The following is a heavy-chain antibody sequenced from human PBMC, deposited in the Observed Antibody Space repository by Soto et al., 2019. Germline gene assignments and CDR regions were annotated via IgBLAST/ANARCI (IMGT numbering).Heavy chain of an antibody. CDR1: GFTLTRNT. V-gene: IGHV3-21*06. CDR2: ISSTTNYI. Sequence: EVQLVESGGGLVKPGGSLGLSCAALGFTLTRNTMNGVRQAPGKGLEWVSSISSTTNYIYYGDSMKGRFTISRDNAKNSLYLEMNSLRAEDTAVYYCARESEDLTSNFDYWGQGTLVTVSS. CDR3: ARESEDLTSNFDY. J-gene: IGHJ4*02.